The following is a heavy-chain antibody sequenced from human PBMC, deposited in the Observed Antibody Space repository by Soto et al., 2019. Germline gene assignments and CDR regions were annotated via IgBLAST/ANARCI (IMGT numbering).Heavy chain of an antibody. V-gene: IGHV5-51*01. CDR3: ARYARGDHYDFWSGYYNPPKVEYSYYGMDV. CDR2: IYPGDSDT. J-gene: IGHJ6*02. CDR1: GYSFTSYW. D-gene: IGHD3-3*01. Sequence: GESLKISCKGSGYSFTSYWIGWVRQMPGKGLEWMGIIYPGDSDTRYSPSFQGRVTISADKSISTAYLQWSSLKASDTAMYYCARYARGDHYDFWSGYYNPPKVEYSYYGMDVWGQGTMVTLSS.